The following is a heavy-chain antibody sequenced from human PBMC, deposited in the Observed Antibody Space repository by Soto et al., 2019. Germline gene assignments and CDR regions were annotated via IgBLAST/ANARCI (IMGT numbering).Heavy chain of an antibody. J-gene: IGHJ5*02. CDR2: ISACGGNT. CDR1: GYTFTSYA. CDR3: GRENWFDP. V-gene: IGHV1-18*01. Sequence: ASLKVSCKASGYTFTSYAISWVRQAPGQGLEWMGRISACGGNTNYAQKLQGRVTMTRDTSTSTVYMELSSLRSEDTAVYYCGRENWFDPWGQGTLVTSPQ.